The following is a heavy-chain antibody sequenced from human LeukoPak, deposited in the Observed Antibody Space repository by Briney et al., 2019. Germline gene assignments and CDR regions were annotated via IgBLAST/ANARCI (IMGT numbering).Heavy chain of an antibody. D-gene: IGHD3-22*01. CDR1: GFTFSSYA. V-gene: IGHV3-23*01. J-gene: IGHJ4*02. Sequence: SGGSLRLSCAASGFTFSSYAMSWVRQAPGKGLEWVSAISGSGGSTYYADSVKGRFTISRDNSKNTLYLQMNSLRAEDTAAYYCAKRSGYYYSSDYYFDYWGQGTLVTVSS. CDR3: AKRSGYYYSSDYYFDY. CDR2: ISGSGGST.